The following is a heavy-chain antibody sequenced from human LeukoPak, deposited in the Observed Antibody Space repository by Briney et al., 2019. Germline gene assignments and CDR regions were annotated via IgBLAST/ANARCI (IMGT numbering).Heavy chain of an antibody. CDR1: GFTISDYD. Sequence: GGSLRVSCAASGFTISDYDMHWVRRGTGKGLEWVSAIGAAGDTYYQGSVKGRFTISRDEAKNFLYLQMNSLRVEDTAVYYCTRDRHGMAVWGQGTTVTVSS. J-gene: IGHJ6*02. CDR2: IGAAGDT. CDR3: TRDRHGMAV. V-gene: IGHV3-13*01.